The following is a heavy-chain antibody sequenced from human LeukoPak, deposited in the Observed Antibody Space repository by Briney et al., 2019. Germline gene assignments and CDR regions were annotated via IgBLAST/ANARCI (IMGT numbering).Heavy chain of an antibody. Sequence: GGSLRLSCAASGFTFSSHGMYWVRQAPDKGLEWVAVIWFGGSKEYYTDSVKGRFTISRDNSKNTLWLQMNSLRAEDTAVYYCTRLTGVGSYQHLDYWGQGTLVTVSS. CDR2: IWFGGSKE. V-gene: IGHV3-33*07. CDR1: GFTFSSHG. CDR3: TRLTGVGSYQHLDY. J-gene: IGHJ4*02. D-gene: IGHD1-26*01.